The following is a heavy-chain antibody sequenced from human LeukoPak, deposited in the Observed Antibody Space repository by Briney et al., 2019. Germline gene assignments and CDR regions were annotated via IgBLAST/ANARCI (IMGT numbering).Heavy chain of an antibody. Sequence: PSETLSLTCTVSGYSIISSYYWAWIRQPPGKGLEWIGSIHHSGGTFYNSSLKSRVTISVDTSKKQFSLRLTSVTAADTAVYYCARALPYYYDSSGYSTPLDYWGQGTLVTVSS. D-gene: IGHD3-22*01. CDR3: ARALPYYYDSSGYSTPLDY. CDR2: IHHSGGT. V-gene: IGHV4-38-2*02. CDR1: GYSIISSYY. J-gene: IGHJ4*02.